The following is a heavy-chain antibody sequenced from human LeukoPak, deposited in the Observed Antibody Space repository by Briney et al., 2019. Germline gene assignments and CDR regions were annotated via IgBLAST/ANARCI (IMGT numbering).Heavy chain of an antibody. D-gene: IGHD2-8*02. V-gene: IGHV4-34*01. CDR2: INHSGSS. CDR3: ARASGADEMYNWFDP. J-gene: IGHJ5*02. CDR1: GGSFSGYY. Sequence: SETLSLTCAVYGGSFSGYYWSWIRQPPGKGLEWIGEINHSGSSYYNPSLKSRVTLSADRSKNQFSLKLTSVTAADTAVYYCARASGADEMYNWFDPWGQGTLVIVSS.